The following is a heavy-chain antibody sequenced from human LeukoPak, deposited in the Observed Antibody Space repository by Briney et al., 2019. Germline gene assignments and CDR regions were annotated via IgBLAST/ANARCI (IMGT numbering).Heavy chain of an antibody. V-gene: IGHV3-30*02. D-gene: IGHD3-16*01. J-gene: IGHJ4*02. CDR1: GFTFSSYG. Sequence: GGSLRLSCAASGFTFSSYGMHWVRQAPGKGLEWVAFIRYDGSNKYYADSVKGRFTISRDNSKNTLYLQMNSLRAEDTAVYYCANRRYDYVWGSYAYYFDYWGQGTLVTVSS. CDR3: ANRRYDYVWGSYAYYFDY. CDR2: IRYDGSNK.